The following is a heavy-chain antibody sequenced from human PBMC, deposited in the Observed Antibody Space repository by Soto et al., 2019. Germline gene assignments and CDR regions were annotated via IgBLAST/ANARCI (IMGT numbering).Heavy chain of an antibody. CDR1: GYPFTGYY. Sequence: XSVKVACKASGYPFTGYYMHWVRQAPGQGLEWMGWINPNSGGTNYAQKFQGRVTMTRDTSISTAYMELSRLRSDDTAVYYCARGLLPFGELLFSGWFDPWGQGTLVTVSS. V-gene: IGHV1-2*02. CDR2: INPNSGGT. D-gene: IGHD3-10*01. CDR3: ARGLLPFGELLFSGWFDP. J-gene: IGHJ5*02.